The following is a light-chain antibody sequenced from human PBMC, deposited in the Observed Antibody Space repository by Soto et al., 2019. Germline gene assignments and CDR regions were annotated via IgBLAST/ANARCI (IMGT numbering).Light chain of an antibody. CDR3: ISYREATNVAV. V-gene: IGLV2-11*01. J-gene: IGLJ1*01. Sequence: QSVLTQPRSVSGSPGQSVTVSCIGTSSDVGDYNSVSWYQQHPGKAPKLMIYDVSKRPSGVPDRFSGSKSGNTASLTISGLQAEDEADYFCISYREATNVAVFGTGTKVTVL. CDR2: DVS. CDR1: SSDVGDYNS.